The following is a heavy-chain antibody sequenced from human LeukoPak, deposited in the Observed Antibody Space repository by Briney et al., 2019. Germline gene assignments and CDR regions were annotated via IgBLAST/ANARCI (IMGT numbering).Heavy chain of an antibody. CDR1: GGTFSSYA. CDR3: ASFPDQTTFFDY. D-gene: IGHD4-11*01. Sequence: SVKVSCKASGGTFSSYATSWVRQAPGQGLEWMGRIIPILGIANYAQKFQGRVTITADKSTSTAYMELSSLRSEDTAVYYCASFPDQTTFFDYWGREPWSPSPQ. J-gene: IGHJ4*02. CDR2: IIPILGIA. V-gene: IGHV1-69*04.